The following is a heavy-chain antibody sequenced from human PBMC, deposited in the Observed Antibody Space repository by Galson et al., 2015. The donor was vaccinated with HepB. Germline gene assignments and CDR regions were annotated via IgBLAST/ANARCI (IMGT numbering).Heavy chain of an antibody. J-gene: IGHJ4*02. CDR2: ISSSSSYI. CDR3: ARGDYGDYENYFDY. CDR1: GFTFSSYS. Sequence: SLRLSCAASGFTFSSYSMNWVRQAPGKGLEWVSSISSSSSYIYYADSVKGRFTISRDNAKDSLYLQMNSLRAEDTAVYYCARGDYGDYENYFDYWGQGTLVTVSS. D-gene: IGHD4-17*01. V-gene: IGHV3-21*01.